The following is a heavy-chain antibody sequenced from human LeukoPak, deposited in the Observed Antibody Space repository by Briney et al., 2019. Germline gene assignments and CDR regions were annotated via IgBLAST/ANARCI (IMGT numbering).Heavy chain of an antibody. Sequence: GASVKVSCKASGYTFTGYSMHWVRQAPGQGLEWMGWINSNTGDTNYAQKFQGRVTMTGDTSISTAYLELSRLNSDDTAVYYCARRHYTNYYMDVWGKGTTVTVSS. D-gene: IGHD2-2*02. CDR1: GYTFTGYS. CDR3: ARRHYTNYYMDV. CDR2: INSNTGDT. V-gene: IGHV1-2*02. J-gene: IGHJ6*03.